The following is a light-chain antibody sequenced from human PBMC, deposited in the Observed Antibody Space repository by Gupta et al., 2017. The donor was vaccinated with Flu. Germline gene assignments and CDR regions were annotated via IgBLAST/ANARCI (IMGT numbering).Light chain of an antibody. V-gene: IGLV3-21*02. Sequence: SYELTQPPSVSVAPGQTARITCGGDNIGYKSVHWYQQKPGQAPVLVVYDNSARPSGIPERFAGSNSGNTDTLTISEVEAGEEADYYCQPWNKSRDPRMVFGGGTKLTVL. CDR2: DNS. CDR3: QPWNKSRDPRMV. CDR1: NIGYKS. J-gene: IGLJ3*02.